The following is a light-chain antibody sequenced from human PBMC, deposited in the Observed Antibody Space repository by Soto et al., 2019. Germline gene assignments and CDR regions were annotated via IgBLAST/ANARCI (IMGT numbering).Light chain of an antibody. CDR3: QQYYSTPPYT. J-gene: IGKJ2*01. CDR2: WAS. Sequence: IVMTQSPDSLAVSLGERATINCKSSQSVFYSSNNKNYLAWYRQKPGQPPKLLIYWASIRESGVPDRISGSGSGTDFTLTISSLQAEDVAAYYCQQYYSTPPYTFGQGTKLEIK. V-gene: IGKV4-1*01. CDR1: QSVFYSSNNKNY.